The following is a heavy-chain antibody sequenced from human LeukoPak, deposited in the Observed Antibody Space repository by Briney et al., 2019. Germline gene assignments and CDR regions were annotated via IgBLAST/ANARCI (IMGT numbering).Heavy chain of an antibody. Sequence: SETLSLTCAVYGGSFSGYYWSWLRQPPGKGLEWIGEINHSGSTNYNPSLKSRVTISVDTSKNQFSLKLSSVTAADTAVYYCARILMTYYYGSGSRGGFDYWGQGTLVTVSS. V-gene: IGHV4-34*01. CDR1: GGSFSGYY. CDR2: INHSGST. D-gene: IGHD3-10*01. CDR3: ARILMTYYYGSGSRGGFDY. J-gene: IGHJ4*02.